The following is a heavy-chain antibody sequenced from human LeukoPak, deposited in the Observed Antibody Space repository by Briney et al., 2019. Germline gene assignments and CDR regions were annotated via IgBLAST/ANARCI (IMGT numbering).Heavy chain of an antibody. CDR1: GFTFSSYW. CDR3: ARGSTQYSSGWYSLDY. Sequence: GGPLRLSCAASGFTFSSYWMHWVRQAPGKGLVWVSRVNSDGSSTTYADSVKGRFTISRDNAKNTLYLQMNSLRAEDTAVYYCARGSTQYSSGWYSLDYWGQGTLVTVSS. J-gene: IGHJ4*02. CDR2: VNSDGSST. V-gene: IGHV3-74*01. D-gene: IGHD6-19*01.